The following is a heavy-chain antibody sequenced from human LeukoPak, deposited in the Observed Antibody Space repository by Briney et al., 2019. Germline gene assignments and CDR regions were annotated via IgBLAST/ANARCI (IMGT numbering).Heavy chain of an antibody. D-gene: IGHD2-21*01. CDR2: LYSGGST. V-gene: IGHV3-66*01. Sequence: GGSLRLSCAASGFNVSSNYMTWVRQAPGKGLEWVSVLYSGGSTNYADSVKGRFTSSRDNSKNTLFLQMNSLRAEDTAVYYCARRVRSIGYYYFDHWGQGTLVTVSS. CDR1: GFNVSSNY. CDR3: ARRVRSIGYYYFDH. J-gene: IGHJ4*02.